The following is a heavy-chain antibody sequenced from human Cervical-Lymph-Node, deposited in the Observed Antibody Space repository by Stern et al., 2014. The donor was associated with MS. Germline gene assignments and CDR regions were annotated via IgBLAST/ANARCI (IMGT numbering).Heavy chain of an antibody. V-gene: IGHV1-69*01. CDR1: GGTFSSYA. J-gene: IGHJ4*02. Sequence: VQLVESGAEVKKPGSSVKVSCRASGGTFSSYAVNWVRQAPGQGLEWMGWIAPIFATAKHAQCFRGRVTITADESTTTSYMELIILTSDDTAVYFCAREAIGHSGTFDLWGQGTLVTVSS. D-gene: IGHD6-19*01. CDR3: AREAIGHSGTFDL. CDR2: IAPIFATA.